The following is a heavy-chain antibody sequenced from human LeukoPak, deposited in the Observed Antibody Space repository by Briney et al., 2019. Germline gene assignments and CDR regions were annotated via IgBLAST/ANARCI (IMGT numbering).Heavy chain of an antibody. J-gene: IGHJ4*02. Sequence: GGSLRLSCVASGFTFSNYWMHWVRQAPGKGLVWVSRISSDGSSTNSAASVKGRFTISRDKAKNTRYLQMNSLRDEDTAVYYCGRDPGNLEVSHFDYWGQGTLVTVSS. D-gene: IGHD3-3*01. CDR2: ISSDGSST. CDR3: GRDPGNLEVSHFDY. CDR1: GFTFSNYW. V-gene: IGHV3-74*01.